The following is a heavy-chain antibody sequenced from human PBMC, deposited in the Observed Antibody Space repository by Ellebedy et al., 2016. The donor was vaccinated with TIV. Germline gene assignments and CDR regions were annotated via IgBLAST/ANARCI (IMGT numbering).Heavy chain of an antibody. CDR3: AKEGATCLDP. CDR1: GFTXXSYV. V-gene: IGHV3-33*06. J-gene: IGHJ5*02. D-gene: IGHD1-26*01. CDR2: IWYDGSNK. Sequence: PGGSLRLSCAASGFTXXSYVXXWVXXGPGKGLEWVAVIWYDGSNKYYADSVKGRFTISRANSKNTLYLQMNSLRAEDTAVDYIAKEGATCLDPWGQGTLVTVSS.